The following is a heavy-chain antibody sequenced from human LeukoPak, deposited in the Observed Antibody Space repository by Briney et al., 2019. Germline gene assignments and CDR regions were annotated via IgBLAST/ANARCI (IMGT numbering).Heavy chain of an antibody. J-gene: IGHJ2*01. CDR2: ISYDGSDK. CDR1: GFTFSSYA. CDR3: AKRSVLGTDWYFDL. D-gene: IGHD7-27*01. V-gene: IGHV3-30*18. Sequence: GGSLRLSCAASGFTFSSYAMHWVRQAPGKGLEWVAVISYDGSDKYYADSVKGRFTISRDNSKNTLYLQMNSLRTEDTAVYYCAKRSVLGTDWYFDLWGRGTLVTVSS.